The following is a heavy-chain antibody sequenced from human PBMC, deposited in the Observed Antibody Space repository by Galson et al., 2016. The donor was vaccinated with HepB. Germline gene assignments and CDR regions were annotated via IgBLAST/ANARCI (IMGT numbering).Heavy chain of an antibody. CDR1: GYSISSGYF. CDR2: IYSSGTS. CDR3: ARDLRTGADY. V-gene: IGHV4-38-2*02. Sequence: LSLTCTVSGYSISSGYFWGWVRQPPGQALEWIASIYSSGTSYYSPSLRSRVTVSVDTSKNQFSLKVRSVTAADTAVYYCARDLRTGADYWGRGTLVTVSS. J-gene: IGHJ4*02. D-gene: IGHD2-8*02.